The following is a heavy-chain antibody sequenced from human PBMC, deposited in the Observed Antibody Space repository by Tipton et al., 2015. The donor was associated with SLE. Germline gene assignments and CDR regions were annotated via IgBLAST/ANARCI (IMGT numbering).Heavy chain of an antibody. CDR3: ARTVGSHRNYYFDY. CDR1: GGSISPYY. D-gene: IGHD1-26*01. V-gene: IGHV4-59*01. J-gene: IGHJ4*02. CDR2: IYYSGSG. Sequence: TLSLTCIVSGGSISPYYWSWIRLPPGKGLECIGYIYYSGSGNYNPSLKSRVTMSIDTSKNQFSMKLSSVTAADTAVYYCARTVGSHRNYYFDYWGQGTLVTVSP.